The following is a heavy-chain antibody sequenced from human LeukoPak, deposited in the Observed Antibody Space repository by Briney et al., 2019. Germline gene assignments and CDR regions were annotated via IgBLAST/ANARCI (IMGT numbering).Heavy chain of an antibody. V-gene: IGHV3-43*01. J-gene: IGHJ4*02. Sequence: GGSLRLSCAASGLIFDDYTMHWVRQPPGKGLEWVSFISRDGDDTYYADSVKGRFTISRDNIKNSLSLQMNSLTTDDTALYYCAKGDAYNGCFDYWGQGTLVTVSS. CDR1: GLIFDDYT. CDR2: ISRDGDDT. D-gene: IGHD5-24*01. CDR3: AKGDAYNGCFDY.